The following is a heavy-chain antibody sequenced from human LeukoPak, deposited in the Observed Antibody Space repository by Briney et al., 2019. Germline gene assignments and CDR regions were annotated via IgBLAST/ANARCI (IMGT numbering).Heavy chain of an antibody. D-gene: IGHD7-27*01. J-gene: IGHJ4*02. CDR3: AKDPPWGSLYYFDY. CDR1: GFTFSSYG. Sequence: QPGGSLRLSCAASGFTFSSYGMHWVRQAPGKGLEWVAFIRYDGSNKYYADSVKGRFTISRDNSKNTLYLQMNSLRAEDTAVYYCAKDPPWGSLYYFDYWGQGTLVTVSS. CDR2: IRYDGSNK. V-gene: IGHV3-30*02.